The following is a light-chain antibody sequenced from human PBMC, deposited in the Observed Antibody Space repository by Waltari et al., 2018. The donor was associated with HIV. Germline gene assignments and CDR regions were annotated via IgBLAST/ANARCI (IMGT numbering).Light chain of an antibody. CDR2: GAS. CDR1: QDISTW. V-gene: IGKV1-12*01. Sequence: DIQMTQSPSSVSASVGDRVTISCRASQDISTWLAWYQQKPGKAPKLLIFGASSLQRGVPSRFSGSGSGTDFTLTISSLQPEDFATYTCQQASSRPLTFGGGTTVEIK. J-gene: IGKJ4*01. CDR3: QQASSRPLT.